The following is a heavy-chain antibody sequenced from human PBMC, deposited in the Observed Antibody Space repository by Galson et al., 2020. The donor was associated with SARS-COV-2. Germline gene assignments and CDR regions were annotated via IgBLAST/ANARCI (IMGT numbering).Heavy chain of an antibody. V-gene: IGHV4-4*07. J-gene: IGHJ4*02. Sequence: SETLSLTCTVSGGSISSYYWSWIRQPAGKGLEWIGRMXXXXSTNYNPSLKSRVTMSVDTSKNQFSLKLSSVTAADTAVYYCARDPSSITGTQAFFDYWGQGTLVTVSS. CDR3: ARDPSSITGTQAFFDY. D-gene: IGHD1-7*01. CDR2: MXXXXST. CDR1: GGSISSYY.